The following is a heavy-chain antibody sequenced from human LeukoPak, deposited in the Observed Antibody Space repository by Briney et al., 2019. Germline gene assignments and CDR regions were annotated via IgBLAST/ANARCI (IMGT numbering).Heavy chain of an antibody. CDR3: ARGRPLDYYYYYMDV. D-gene: IGHD1-1*01. J-gene: IGHJ6*03. CDR1: GGTFSSYA. V-gene: IGHV1-69*05. CDR2: LIPIFGTA. Sequence: SVKVSCTASGGTFSSYAISWVRQAPGQGLEWMGGLIPIFGTANYAQKFQGRVTITTDESTSTAYMELSSLRSEDTAVYYCARGRPLDYYYYYMDVWGKGTTVTVSS.